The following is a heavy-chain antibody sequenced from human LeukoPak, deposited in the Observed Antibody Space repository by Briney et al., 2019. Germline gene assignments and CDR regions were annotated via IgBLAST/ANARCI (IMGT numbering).Heavy chain of an antibody. CDR1: GGSISSYY. CDR3: ARQVESVTLSDY. Sequence: SETLSLTCTASGGSISSYYWSWIRQPPGKGLEWIGYIYYSGSTNYNPSLKSRVTISVDTSKNQFSLKLSSVTAADTAVYYCARQVESVTLSDYWGREPWSPSPQ. V-gene: IGHV4-59*01. CDR2: IYYSGST. D-gene: IGHD5-24*01. J-gene: IGHJ4*02.